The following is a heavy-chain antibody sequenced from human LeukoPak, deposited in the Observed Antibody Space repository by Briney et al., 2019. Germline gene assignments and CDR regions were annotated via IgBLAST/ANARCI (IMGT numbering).Heavy chain of an antibody. V-gene: IGHV3-48*04. CDR3: ARDKILYGSGSYQGY. CDR1: GSTFSSHT. D-gene: IGHD3-10*01. J-gene: IGHJ4*02. CDR2: ISNTGSVI. Sequence: GGSLRLSCAASGSTFSSHTMNWVRQAPGKGLEWISYISNTGSVIYYADSVKGRFTISRDNAKNSLYLQMNSLRAEDTAVYYCARDKILYGSGSYQGYRGQGTLVTVSS.